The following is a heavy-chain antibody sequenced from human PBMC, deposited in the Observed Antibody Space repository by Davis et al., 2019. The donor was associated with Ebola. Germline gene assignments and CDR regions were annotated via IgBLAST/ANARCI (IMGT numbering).Heavy chain of an antibody. V-gene: IGHV4-34*01. CDR1: GGSFSGYY. J-gene: IGHJ6*02. CDR3: ARGGRRWYLTLGYGMDV. CDR2: INHSGST. Sequence: MPSETLSLTCAVYGGSFSGYYWSWIRQPPGKGLEWIGEINHSGSTNYNPSLKRRVTISVDTSKNQFSLKLSSVTAADTAVYYCARGGRRWYLTLGYGMDVWGQGTTVTVSS. D-gene: IGHD2-15*01.